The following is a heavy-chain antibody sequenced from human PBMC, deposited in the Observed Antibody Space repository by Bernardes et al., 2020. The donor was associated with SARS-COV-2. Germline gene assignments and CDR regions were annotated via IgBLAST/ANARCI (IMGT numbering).Heavy chain of an antibody. CDR3: AKTLETGGLDY. CDR1: GFTFSSYG. Sequence: GGSLRLSCAASGFTFSSYGMHWVRQAPGKGLEWVAVIWYDGSNKYYADSVKGRFTISRDNSKNTLYLQMNSLRAEDTAVYYCAKTLETGGLDYWGQGTLVTVSS. D-gene: IGHD7-27*01. J-gene: IGHJ4*02. V-gene: IGHV3-33*06. CDR2: IWYDGSNK.